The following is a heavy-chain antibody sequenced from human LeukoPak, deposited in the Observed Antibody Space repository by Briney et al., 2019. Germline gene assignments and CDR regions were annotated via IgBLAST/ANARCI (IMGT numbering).Heavy chain of an antibody. CDR2: ITGDGSAI. CDR3: ARDAYTTTSNWLDP. D-gene: IGHD4-17*01. Sequence: AGSLSLSCDASGCTLNNFWWSWFRQPPGRGLVWVAGITGDGSAIAYADSVKGRFTVSRDDAKNTLFLQMTSLRVEDTAIYYCARDAYTTTSNWLDPWGQGTLVTVSS. J-gene: IGHJ5*02. CDR1: GCTLNNFW. V-gene: IGHV3-74*01.